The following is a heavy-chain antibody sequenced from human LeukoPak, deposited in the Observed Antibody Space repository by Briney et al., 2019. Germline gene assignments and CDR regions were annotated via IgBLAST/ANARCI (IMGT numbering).Heavy chain of an antibody. CDR1: GESFSGYY. CDR2: IILSGST. Sequence: SETLSLTCVVYGESFSGYYWGWIRQPPGKGLEWIGEIILSGSTHYNPSLKSRVIISVDTSKRQFFLKLRSVTAADTAVYYCARGPGYEILTGSFNYYYMDVWGKGTTVTVSS. CDR3: ARGPGYEILTGSFNYYYMDV. D-gene: IGHD3-9*01. V-gene: IGHV4-34*01. J-gene: IGHJ6*03.